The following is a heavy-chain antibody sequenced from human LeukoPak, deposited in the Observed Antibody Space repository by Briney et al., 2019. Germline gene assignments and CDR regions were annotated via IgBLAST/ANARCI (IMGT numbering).Heavy chain of an antibody. J-gene: IGHJ3*02. CDR2: INPSAGST. D-gene: IGHD3-22*01. Sequence: ASVKVSCKASGYTFSSYGISWVRQAPGQGLEWMGMINPSAGSTSYRQNFQGRITMTRDTSTSTVYMELSSLRSEDTAIYYCARDSYDSITFDIWGQGTMVTVSS. CDR1: GYTFSSYG. V-gene: IGHV1-46*01. CDR3: ARDSYDSITFDI.